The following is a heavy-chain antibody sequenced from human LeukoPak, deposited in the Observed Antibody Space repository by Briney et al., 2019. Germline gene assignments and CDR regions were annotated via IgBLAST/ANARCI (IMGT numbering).Heavy chain of an antibody. CDR3: ARAGGTYYGIAFDI. Sequence: GGSLRLSCAASGFTFSSYWMSWVRQAPGKGLEWVANIKQDGSEKYYVDSVKGRFTISRDNAKNSLYLQMNSLRAEDTAVYYCARAGGTYYGIAFDIWGQGTMVTVSS. CDR2: IKQDGSEK. CDR1: GFTFSSYW. D-gene: IGHD1-26*01. V-gene: IGHV3-7*01. J-gene: IGHJ3*02.